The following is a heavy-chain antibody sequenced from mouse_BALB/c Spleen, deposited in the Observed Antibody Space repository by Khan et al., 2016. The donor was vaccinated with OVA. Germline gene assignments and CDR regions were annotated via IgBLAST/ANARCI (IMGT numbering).Heavy chain of an antibody. D-gene: IGHD2-1*01. V-gene: IGHV5-6-4*01. Sequence: EVQLVESGGGLVKPGGSLKLSCAASGFTFSSYTMSWVRQTPEKRLEWVATISSGGSYTYYPDSVKGRFTLSRDNAKNTLSLPMTSMKSEDTAIYNCTRGEGYYGNPYAMDFWGQGTSVTVSS. CDR3: TRGEGYYGNPYAMDF. J-gene: IGHJ4*01. CDR1: GFTFSSYT. CDR2: ISSGGSYT.